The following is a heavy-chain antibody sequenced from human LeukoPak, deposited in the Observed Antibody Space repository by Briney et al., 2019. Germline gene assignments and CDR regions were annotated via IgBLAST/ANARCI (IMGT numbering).Heavy chain of an antibody. V-gene: IGHV3-23*01. Sequence: AGGSLRLSCAASGFTVSSNYMSWVRQAPGKGLEWVSAISGSGGSTYYADSVKGRFTISRDNSKNTLYLQMNSLRAEDTAVYYCAKGGGGGDDPIVVVPAAAHVDYWGQGTLVTVSS. CDR2: ISGSGGST. J-gene: IGHJ4*02. CDR1: GFTVSSNY. D-gene: IGHD2-2*01. CDR3: AKGGGGGDDPIVVVPAAAHVDY.